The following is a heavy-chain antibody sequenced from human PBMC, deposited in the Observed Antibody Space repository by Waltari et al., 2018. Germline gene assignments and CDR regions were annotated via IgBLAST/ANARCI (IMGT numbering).Heavy chain of an antibody. J-gene: IGHJ4*02. CDR2: ISGSGGST. CDR3: AKTRSGSYGLGYDY. D-gene: IGHD1-26*01. CDR1: GFTFSSHA. V-gene: IGHV3-23*01. Sequence: EVQLLESGGGLVQPGGSLRLSCAASGFTFSSHALSWVRQAPGKGLEWVSAISGSGGSTYYADSVKGRFTISRDNSKNTLYLQMNSLRAEDTAVYYCAKTRSGSYGLGYDYWGQGTLVTVSS.